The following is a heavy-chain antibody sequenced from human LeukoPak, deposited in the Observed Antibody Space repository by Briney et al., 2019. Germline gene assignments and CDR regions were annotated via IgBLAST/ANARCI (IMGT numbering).Heavy chain of an antibody. Sequence: ASVKVSCKASGYTFTSYDINWVQQATGQGLEWMGWMNPNSGNTGYAQKFQGRVTMTRNTSISTAYMELSSLRSEDTAVYYCARGVKSHSKYRNPYYFDYWGQGTLVTVSS. CDR1: GYTFTSYD. CDR3: ARGVKSHSKYRNPYYFDY. J-gene: IGHJ4*02. V-gene: IGHV1-8*01. D-gene: IGHD5-12*01. CDR2: MNPNSGNT.